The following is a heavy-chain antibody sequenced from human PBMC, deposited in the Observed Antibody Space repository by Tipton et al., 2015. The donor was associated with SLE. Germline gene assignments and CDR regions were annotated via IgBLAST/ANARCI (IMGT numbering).Heavy chain of an antibody. V-gene: IGHV4-59*01. D-gene: IGHD6-6*01. CDR1: GGSISSYY. J-gene: IGHJ1*01. Sequence: TLSLTCTVSGGSISSYYWSWIRQPPGKGLEWIGYIYYSGSTNYNASLKSRVTISVDTSKNQFSLKLSSVTAADTAVYYCARDSSSAGVYFQHWGQGTLVT. CDR3: ARDSSSAGVYFQH. CDR2: IYYSGST.